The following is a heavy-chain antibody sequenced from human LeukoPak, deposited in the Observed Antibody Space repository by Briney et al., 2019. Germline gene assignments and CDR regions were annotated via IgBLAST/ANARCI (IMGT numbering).Heavy chain of an antibody. CDR2: IYYSGST. V-gene: IGHV4-39*07. CDR3: ARSLAAAGMN. Sequence: PSEALSLTCTVSGGSISSSSYYWGWIRQPPGKGLEWIGSIYYSGSTYYNPSLKSRVTISVDQSKNEFSLRLTSVTAADTAVYYCARSLAAAGMNWGQGMLVTVSS. D-gene: IGHD6-13*01. CDR1: GGSISSSSYY. J-gene: IGHJ4*02.